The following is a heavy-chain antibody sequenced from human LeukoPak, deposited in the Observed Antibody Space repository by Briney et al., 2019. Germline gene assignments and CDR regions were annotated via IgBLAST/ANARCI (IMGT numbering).Heavy chain of an antibody. D-gene: IGHD3-22*01. CDR1: GGSISSGDYY. Sequence: SETLSLTCTVSGGSISSGDYYWSWIRQPPGKGLEWIGYIYYSGSTYYNPSLKSRVTISVDTSKNQFSLKLSSVTAADTAVYYCARDRRYYYDSSGLDWGQGTLVTVSS. CDR3: ARDRRYYYDSSGLD. CDR2: IYYSGST. J-gene: IGHJ4*02. V-gene: IGHV4-30-4*01.